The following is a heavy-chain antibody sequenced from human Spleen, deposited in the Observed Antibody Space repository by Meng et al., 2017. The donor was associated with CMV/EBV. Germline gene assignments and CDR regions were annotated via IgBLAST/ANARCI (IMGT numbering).Heavy chain of an antibody. V-gene: IGHV3-49*04. J-gene: IGHJ3*01. CDR3: ARENQFKTFDF. CDR2: IRSKAYGGTT. D-gene: IGHD1-14*01. Sequence: GGSLRLSCTASGFTFGDYAMSWVRQAPGKGLEWVGFIRSKAYGGTTEYAASVKGRFTISRDDSKSIAYLQMNSLKTEDTDVYYCARENQFKTFDFWGQGTVVTVSS. CDR1: GFTFGDYA.